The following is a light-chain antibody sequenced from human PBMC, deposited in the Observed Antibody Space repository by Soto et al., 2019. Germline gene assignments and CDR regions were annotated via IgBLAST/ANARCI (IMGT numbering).Light chain of an antibody. V-gene: IGKV3-20*01. CDR3: QQYGSSPPEKT. J-gene: IGKJ1*01. CDR1: QSVSSSY. Sequence: IVSTQSPAVLALSPGDRATLSCRASQSVSSSYLAWYQHKPGQAPRLLIYGASSRATGIPDRFSGSGSGTDFTLTISRLEPEDFAVYYCQQYGSSPPEKTFGQGTKVDIK. CDR2: GAS.